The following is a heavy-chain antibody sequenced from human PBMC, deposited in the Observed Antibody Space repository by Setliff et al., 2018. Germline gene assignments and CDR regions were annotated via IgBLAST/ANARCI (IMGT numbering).Heavy chain of an antibody. CDR2: INHSGST. CDR1: GGSCSTYY. Sequence: SEPLSLTCAVYGGSCSTYYWIWIRQPPGKGLEWIGEINHSGSTNYNPSLKSRVTISVDTSKNQFSLKLSSVTAADTALSHGTVYNTGSSKYHYWGQGTPVTVSS. CDR3: TVYNTGSSKYHY. V-gene: IGHV4-34*01. J-gene: IGHJ4*02. D-gene: IGHD2-8*02.